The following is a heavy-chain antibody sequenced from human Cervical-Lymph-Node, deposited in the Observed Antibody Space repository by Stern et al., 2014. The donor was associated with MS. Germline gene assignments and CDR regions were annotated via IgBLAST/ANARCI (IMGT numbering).Heavy chain of an antibody. Sequence: VQLVQSGAEVQKPGSSVKVSCRASGGTFSRSDIRWVRQAPGQGLEWMGIIIPIIGTAHYAQKYQGRVTITADESTSTAYMELSSLRSEDTAIYYCALGGFGHYFEYWGQGTLVTVPS. V-gene: IGHV1-69*11. CDR3: ALGGFGHYFEY. J-gene: IGHJ4*02. CDR2: IIPIIGTA. CDR1: GGTFSRSD. D-gene: IGHD3-10*01.